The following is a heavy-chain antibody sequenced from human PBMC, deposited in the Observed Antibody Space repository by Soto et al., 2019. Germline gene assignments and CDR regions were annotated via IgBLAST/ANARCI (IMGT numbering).Heavy chain of an antibody. CDR2: ISGSGGST. D-gene: IGHD3-10*01. Sequence: EVQLLESGGGLVQPGGSLRLSCAASGFTFSSYAMSWVRQAPGKGLEWVSAISGSGGSTYYADSVKGRFTISRDNSKNTLYLQMNSLITEDTAVYYCAKDDVLLWFEQWGQGTLVTVSS. V-gene: IGHV3-23*01. J-gene: IGHJ5*02. CDR1: GFTFSSYA. CDR3: AKDDVLLWFEQ.